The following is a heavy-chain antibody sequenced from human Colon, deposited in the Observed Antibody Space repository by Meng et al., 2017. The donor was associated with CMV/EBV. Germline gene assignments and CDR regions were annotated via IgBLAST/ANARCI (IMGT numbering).Heavy chain of an antibody. Sequence: SLRLSCAASGFTFSSYAMHWVRQAPGKGLEWVAVISYDGSNKYYADSVKGRFTISRDNSKNTLYLQMNSLRAEDTAVYYCASTSGYWGQGTLVTVSS. D-gene: IGHD2-8*01. CDR2: ISYDGSNK. CDR3: ASTSGY. J-gene: IGHJ4*02. CDR1: GFTFSSYA. V-gene: IGHV3-30*04.